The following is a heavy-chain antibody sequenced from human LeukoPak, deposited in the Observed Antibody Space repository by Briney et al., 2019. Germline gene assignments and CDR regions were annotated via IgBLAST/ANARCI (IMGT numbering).Heavy chain of an antibody. CDR2: ISGSGGST. CDR1: GFTFSSYA. V-gene: IGHV3-23*01. D-gene: IGHD6-6*01. Sequence: QPGGSLRLSCAASGFTFSSYAMSWVRQAPGKGLEWVSAISGSGGSTYYADSVKGRFTISRDNSKNTLYLQMNSLRAEDTAVYYCAKANRIAAHHPQYFQHWGQGTLVTVSS. J-gene: IGHJ1*01. CDR3: AKANRIAAHHPQYFQH.